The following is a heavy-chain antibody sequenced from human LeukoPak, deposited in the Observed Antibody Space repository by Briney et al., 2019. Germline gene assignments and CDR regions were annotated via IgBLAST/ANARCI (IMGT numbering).Heavy chain of an antibody. V-gene: IGHV1-24*01. CDR2: FDPEDGET. Sequence: GASVKVSCKVSGYALTKLSMHWVRQAPGKGLEWMGGFDPEDGETIYAQKFQGRVTMTEDTSTDTAYMELSSLRSEDTAVYYCATGVSVWTTVTYWGQGTLVTVSS. CDR1: GYALTKLS. J-gene: IGHJ4*02. D-gene: IGHD4-11*01. CDR3: ATGVSVWTTVTY.